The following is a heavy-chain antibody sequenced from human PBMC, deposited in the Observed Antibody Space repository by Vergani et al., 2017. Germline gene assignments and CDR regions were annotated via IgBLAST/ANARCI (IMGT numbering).Heavy chain of an antibody. J-gene: IGHJ2*01. Sequence: QVQLQESGPGLVKPSQTLSLTCTVSGGSISSYYWSWIRQPPGKGLEWIGYIYYSGSTNYNPSLKSRVTMSVDTSKNQFSLKLSSVTAADTAVYYCARVTCTNGVCPPYWYFDLWGRGTLVTVSS. CDR3: ARVTCTNGVCPPYWYFDL. CDR2: IYYSGST. D-gene: IGHD2-8*01. CDR1: GGSISSYY. V-gene: IGHV4-59*12.